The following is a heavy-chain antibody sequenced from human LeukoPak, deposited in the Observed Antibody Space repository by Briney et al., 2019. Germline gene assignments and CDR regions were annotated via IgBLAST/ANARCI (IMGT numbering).Heavy chain of an antibody. J-gene: IGHJ6*02. V-gene: IGHV3-23*01. Sequence: PGGSLRLSCAASGFTFSSYAMSWVRQAPGKGLEWVSAISGSGGSTYYADSVKGRFTISRDNSKNTLYLQMNSLRAEDTAVYYCAKDLKDPPRKTVYYYGSGSLSYYYYGMDVWGQGTTVTVSS. CDR1: GFTFSSYA. CDR2: ISGSGGST. D-gene: IGHD3-10*01. CDR3: AKDLKDPPRKTVYYYGSGSLSYYYYGMDV.